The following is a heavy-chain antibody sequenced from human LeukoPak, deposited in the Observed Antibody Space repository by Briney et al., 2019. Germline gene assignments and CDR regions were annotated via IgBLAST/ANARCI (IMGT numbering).Heavy chain of an antibody. V-gene: IGHV3-23*01. CDR3: AKGGGDFGVVNYYYYGMDV. J-gene: IGHJ6*02. Sequence: QPGGSLSLSCAASGFTFSSYAMSWVRQAPGKGLEWVSTISGSGVGTYYADSVKGRFTISRDNSKNTLYLQMNSLRAEDTAVYYCAKGGGDFGVVNYYYYGMDVWGQGTTVTVSS. CDR2: ISGSGVGT. CDR1: GFTFSSYA. D-gene: IGHD3-3*01.